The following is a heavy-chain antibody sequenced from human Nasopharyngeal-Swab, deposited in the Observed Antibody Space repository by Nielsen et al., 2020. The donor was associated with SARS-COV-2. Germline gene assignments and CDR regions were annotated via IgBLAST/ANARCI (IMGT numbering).Heavy chain of an antibody. Sequence: GESLKISCAASGFTFSTYAMYWVRQPPAKGLEWVSIISGSGGSTIYADSAKGRFTISRDNAKNTLYLQINSLRAEDTAVYYCAREGFDHPFGYMDVWGKGTTVTVSS. V-gene: IGHV3-23*01. J-gene: IGHJ6*03. CDR1: GFTFSTYA. CDR2: ISGSGGST. CDR3: AREGFDHPFGYMDV. D-gene: IGHD3-16*01.